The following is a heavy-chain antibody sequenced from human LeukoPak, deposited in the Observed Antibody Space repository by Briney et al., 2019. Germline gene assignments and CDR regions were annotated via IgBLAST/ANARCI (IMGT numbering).Heavy chain of an antibody. CDR2: IRYDGSNK. V-gene: IGHV3-30*02. CDR3: ARGPVVAVAGHFDY. CDR1: GFTFSSYG. Sequence: GGSLRLSCAASGFTFSSYGMHWVRQAPGKGLEWVAFIRYDGSNKYYADSVKGRFTISRDNSKNTLYLQMNSLRAEDTAVYYCARGPVVAVAGHFDYWGQGTLVTVSS. D-gene: IGHD6-19*01. J-gene: IGHJ4*02.